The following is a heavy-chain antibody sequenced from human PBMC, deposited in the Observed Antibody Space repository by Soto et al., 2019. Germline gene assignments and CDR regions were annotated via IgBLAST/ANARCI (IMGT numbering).Heavy chain of an antibody. Sequence: PVGSLRLSYAASGFTFSSYGMHWVRQAPGKGLGWVAVIWDDGSNKYYADSVKGRFTISRDNSKNTLYLQMNSLRAEDTAVYYCARGIEDKWVRLRLGELSSPANDAFDIWGQGTMVTVSS. J-gene: IGHJ3*02. CDR2: IWDDGSNK. CDR1: GFTFSSYG. D-gene: IGHD3-16*02. CDR3: ARGIEDKWVRLRLGELSSPANDAFDI. V-gene: IGHV3-33*01.